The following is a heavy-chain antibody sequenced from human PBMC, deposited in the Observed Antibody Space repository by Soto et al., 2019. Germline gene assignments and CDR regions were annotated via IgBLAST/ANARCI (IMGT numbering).Heavy chain of an antibody. J-gene: IGHJ3*02. CDR2: IYYSGST. V-gene: IGHV4-59*08. CDR3: ARGSVTMVRGTPLPMGFDI. D-gene: IGHD3-10*01. Sequence: QVQLQESGPGLVKPSETLSLTCTVSSGSISSYYWSWIRQPPGKGLEWIGYIYYSGSTNYNPSLKSRVTISVDTSKNQFSLKLSSVTAADTAVYYCARGSVTMVRGTPLPMGFDIWGQGTMVTVSS. CDR1: SGSISSYY.